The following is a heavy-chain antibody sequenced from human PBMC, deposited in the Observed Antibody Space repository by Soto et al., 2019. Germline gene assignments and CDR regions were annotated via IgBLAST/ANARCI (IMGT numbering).Heavy chain of an antibody. Sequence: SETLSLTCAVYGGSFSGYYWSWIRQPPGKGLEWIGEINHSGSTNYNPSLKSRVTISVDTSKNQFSLKLSSVTAADTAVYYCARGNKVAAGKYYYYYYYMDVWGKGTTVTVSS. D-gene: IGHD6-13*01. CDR1: GGSFSGYY. V-gene: IGHV4-34*01. J-gene: IGHJ6*03. CDR2: INHSGST. CDR3: ARGNKVAAGKYYYYYYYMDV.